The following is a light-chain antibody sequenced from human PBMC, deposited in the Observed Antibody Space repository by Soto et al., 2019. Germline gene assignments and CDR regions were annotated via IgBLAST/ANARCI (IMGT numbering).Light chain of an antibody. Sequence: ETVLTQSPARLCVCTGGRATRSCTASRTVNNTDLAWYHQKPRQAPKLLIHAVSDRATGAPDRFSGSGSGTDFTLTTRSLEAEDLAVYSCQQYERSSRPFGQGTKVDIK. CDR1: RTVNNTD. V-gene: IGKV3-20*01. CDR3: QQYERSSRP. CDR2: AVS. J-gene: IGKJ1*01.